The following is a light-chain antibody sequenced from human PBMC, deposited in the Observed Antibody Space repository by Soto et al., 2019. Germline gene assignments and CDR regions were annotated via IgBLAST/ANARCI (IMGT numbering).Light chain of an antibody. CDR2: EVS. V-gene: IGLV2-23*02. CDR1: SSDVGSYDL. CDR3: CSYAGSSTLL. J-gene: IGLJ2*01. Sequence: QSDLTQPASVSGSPGQSITISCTGTSSDVGSYDLVSWYQQHPGKAPKLMIYEVSQRPSGVSNRFSGSKSGNTASLTVSGLQAEDEADYYCCSYAGSSTLLFGGGTKLTVL.